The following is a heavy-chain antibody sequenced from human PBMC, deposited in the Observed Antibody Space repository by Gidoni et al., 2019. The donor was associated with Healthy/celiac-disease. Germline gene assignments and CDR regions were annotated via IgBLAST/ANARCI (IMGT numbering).Heavy chain of an antibody. D-gene: IGHD6-6*01. V-gene: IGHV3-11*01. CDR2: ISSSGSTI. Sequence: QVQLVESGGGLVKPGGSLRLSCAASGFTVSAYSLSWIRQAPGKGLEWVSYISSSGSTIYYADSVKGRFTISRDNAKNSLYLQMNSLRAEDTAVYYCARDTSSIAALGYYYYMDVWGKGTTVTVSS. CDR3: ARDTSSIAALGYYYYMDV. J-gene: IGHJ6*03. CDR1: GFTVSAYS.